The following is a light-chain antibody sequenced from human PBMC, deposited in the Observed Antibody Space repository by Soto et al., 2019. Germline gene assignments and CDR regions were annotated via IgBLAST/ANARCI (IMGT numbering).Light chain of an antibody. J-gene: IGLJ3*02. Sequence: QTVVTQEPSFSVSPGGTVTLTCGLSSGSVSTSNYPSWYQQTPGQAPRSLIYSTNTRSSGVPDRFSGSILGNRAAVTITGAQADDASDFYCVLYLGNGIWVFGGATKLTVL. CDR2: STN. V-gene: IGLV8-61*01. CDR3: VLYLGNGIWV. CDR1: SGSVSTSNY.